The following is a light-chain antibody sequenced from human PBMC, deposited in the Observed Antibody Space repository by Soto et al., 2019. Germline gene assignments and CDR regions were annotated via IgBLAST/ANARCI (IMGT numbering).Light chain of an antibody. CDR2: KAS. CDR3: QQYNDYSPWT. Sequence: DIQMTQSPSTLSASVGDRVTITCRASQSINMWLAWYQQKPGKAPKLLIYKASTLESGVPSRFSGSGSGTEFTLTISSLQPDDFATYYCQQYNDYSPWTFGQGTKVEIK. V-gene: IGKV1-5*03. CDR1: QSINMW. J-gene: IGKJ1*01.